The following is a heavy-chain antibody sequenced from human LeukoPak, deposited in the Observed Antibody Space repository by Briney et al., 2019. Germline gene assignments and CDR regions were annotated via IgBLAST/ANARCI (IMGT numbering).Heavy chain of an antibody. D-gene: IGHD6-13*01. CDR2: IISSGTTI. Sequence: GGSLRIFFGAAGFPFSSYGMRWVRPAPGKGVEWLSSIISSGTTIYYADSVKGRFTISRDNSKNTLYLQMNSLRAEDTAVYYCARDRAAAGTSWFRGYFDYWGQGTLVTVSS. CDR3: ARDRAAAGTSWFRGYFDY. CDR1: GFPFSSYG. V-gene: IGHV3-48*01. J-gene: IGHJ4*02.